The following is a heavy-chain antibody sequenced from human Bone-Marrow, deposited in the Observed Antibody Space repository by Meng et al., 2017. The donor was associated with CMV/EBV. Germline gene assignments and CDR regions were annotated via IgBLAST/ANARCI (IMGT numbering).Heavy chain of an antibody. V-gene: IGHV3-48*03. J-gene: IGHJ3*02. CDR1: GFTFSSYE. CDR2: ISSSGSTI. Sequence: GGPLRLSCAASGFTFSSYEMNWVRQAPGKGLEWVSYISSSGSTIYYADSVKGRFTISRDNAKNSLYLQMNSLRAEDTAVYYCAREGSFHATDAFDIWGKGTMVTVSS. CDR3: AREGSFHATDAFDI. D-gene: IGHD3-16*02.